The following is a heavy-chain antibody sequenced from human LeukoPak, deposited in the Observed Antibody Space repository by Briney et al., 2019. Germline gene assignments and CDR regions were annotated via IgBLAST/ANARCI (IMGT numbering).Heavy chain of an antibody. V-gene: IGHV4-39*01. J-gene: IGHJ5*02. CDR3: ARQMIVGAKDNWFDP. CDR2: IYYSGST. CDR1: GGCITSSSYY. D-gene: IGHD1-26*01. Sequence: SETLSLTCIVSGGCITSSSYYWGWIRQPPGKGLEWIGSIYYSGSTYYNPSLKSRVTISVDTSKNQFSLKLSSVTAADTAVYYCARQMIVGAKDNWFDPWGQGTLVTVSS.